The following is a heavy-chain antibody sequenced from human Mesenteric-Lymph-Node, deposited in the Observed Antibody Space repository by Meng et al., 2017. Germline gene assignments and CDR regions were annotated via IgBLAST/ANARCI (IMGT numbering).Heavy chain of an antibody. D-gene: IGHD6-13*01. V-gene: IGHV4-61*02. J-gene: IGHJ3*02. CDR1: GASISSDTYY. Sequence: SETLSPTCPVSGASISSDTYYWSWIRQPAGKGLEWIGRVYPNGVTNYNPPLKSRLTLSVDTSKNQFSLNLRTAAAADTAVYSCAKVRSSIAAAGSRTRVFDIWGQGTMVTVSS. CDR2: VYPNGVT. CDR3: AKVRSSIAAAGSRTRVFDI.